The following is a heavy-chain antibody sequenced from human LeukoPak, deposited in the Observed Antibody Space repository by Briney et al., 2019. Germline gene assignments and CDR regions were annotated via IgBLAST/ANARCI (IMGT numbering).Heavy chain of an antibody. V-gene: IGHV4-39*07. CDR2: IYYSGST. Sequence: PSETLSLTCTVSGGSISSSSYYWGWIRQPPGKGLEWIGSIYYSGSTYYNPSLKSRVTISVDTSKNQSSLKLSSVTAADTAVYHCARITDFWSGYYDYWGQGTLVTVSS. D-gene: IGHD3-3*01. J-gene: IGHJ4*02. CDR1: GGSISSSSYY. CDR3: ARITDFWSGYYDY.